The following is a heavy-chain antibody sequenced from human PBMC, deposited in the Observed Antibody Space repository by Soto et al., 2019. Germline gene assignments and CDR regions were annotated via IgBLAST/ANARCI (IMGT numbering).Heavy chain of an antibody. J-gene: IGHJ4*02. CDR2: MNPNSGNT. Sequence: QVPLVQSGAEVKKPGASVKVSCKASGYTFTSYDINWVRQATGQGLEWMGWMNPNSGNTGYAQKFQGRVTMTRNTSISTAYMELSSLRSEDTAVYYCARGQRVTIFGVVIYYFDYWGQGTLVTVSS. CDR3: ARGQRVTIFGVVIYYFDY. D-gene: IGHD3-3*01. V-gene: IGHV1-8*01. CDR1: GYTFTSYD.